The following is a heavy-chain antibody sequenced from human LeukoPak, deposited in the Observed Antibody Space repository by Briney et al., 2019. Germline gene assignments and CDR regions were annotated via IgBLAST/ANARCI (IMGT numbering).Heavy chain of an antibody. CDR3: ARLRNYGDYVSDAFDI. Sequence: PSETLSLTCTVSGGSISSYYWSWIRQPPGKGLEWIGYIYYSGSTNYNPSLKSRVTISVDTSKNQFSLKLSSVTAADTAVYYCARLRNYGDYVSDAFDIWSQGTMVTVSS. J-gene: IGHJ3*02. V-gene: IGHV4-59*08. CDR2: IYYSGST. D-gene: IGHD4-17*01. CDR1: GGSISSYY.